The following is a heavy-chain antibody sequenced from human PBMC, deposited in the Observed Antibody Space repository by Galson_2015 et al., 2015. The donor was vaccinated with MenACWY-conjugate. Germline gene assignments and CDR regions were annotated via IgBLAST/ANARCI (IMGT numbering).Heavy chain of an antibody. J-gene: IGHJ4*02. CDR3: ARDGSSSANCYFDY. CDR2: ISSSSSYI. Sequence: SLRLSCAASGFTFSSYSMNWVRQAPGKGLEWVSSISSSSSYIYYADSVKGRFTISRDNAKNSLYLQMNSLRAEDTAVYYCARDGSSSANCYFDYWGQGTLVTVSS. D-gene: IGHD6-13*01. V-gene: IGHV3-21*01. CDR1: GFTFSSYS.